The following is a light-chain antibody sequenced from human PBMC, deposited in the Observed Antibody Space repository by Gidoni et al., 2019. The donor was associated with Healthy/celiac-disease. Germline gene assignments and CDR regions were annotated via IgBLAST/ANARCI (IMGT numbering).Light chain of an antibody. J-gene: IGKJ3*01. CDR1: QSISSY. V-gene: IGKV1-39*01. Sequence: DIQMTQYPSSLSASVGDRVTITCRASQSISSYLNWYQQKPGKAPKLLIYAASSLQSGVPSRFSGSGSGTDFTLTISSLQPDDFAPYYCQQSYSTPRTFGPGTKVDIK. CDR3: QQSYSTPRT. CDR2: AAS.